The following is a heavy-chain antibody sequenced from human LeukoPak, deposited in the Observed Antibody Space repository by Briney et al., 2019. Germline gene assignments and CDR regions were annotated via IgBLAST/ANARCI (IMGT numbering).Heavy chain of an antibody. V-gene: IGHV1-8*01. CDR1: GYTLTSHD. D-gene: IGHD4-17*01. J-gene: IGHJ4*02. CDR2: MNPASGNT. CDR3: ASSGDYGDYGDY. Sequence: ASVKVSCKASGYTLTSHDINWVRQATGQGLEWMGWMNPASGNTGYAQKFQGRVTMTRDTSNSTAYMELSRLRSDDTAVYYCASSGDYGDYGDYWGQRTLVTVSS.